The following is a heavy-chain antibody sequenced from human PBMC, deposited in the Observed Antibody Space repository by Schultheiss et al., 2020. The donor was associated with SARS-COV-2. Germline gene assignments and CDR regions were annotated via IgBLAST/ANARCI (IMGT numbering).Heavy chain of an antibody. J-gene: IGHJ6*02. CDR3: ASFLVPAAPRSKYYYYYGMDV. Sequence: ESLKISCAASGFTFSSYSMNWVRQAPGKGLEWVSSISSSSSYIYYADSVKGRFTISRDNAKNSLYLQMNSLRAEDTAVYYCASFLVPAAPRSKYYYYYGMDVWGQGTTVTVSS. CDR1: GFTFSSYS. V-gene: IGHV3-21*01. D-gene: IGHD2-2*01. CDR2: ISSSSSYI.